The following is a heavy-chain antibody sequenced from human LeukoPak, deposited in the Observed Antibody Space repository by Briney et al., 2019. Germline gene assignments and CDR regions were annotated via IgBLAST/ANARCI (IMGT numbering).Heavy chain of an antibody. V-gene: IGHV3-74*01. CDR3: VSFYETY. CDR1: GNYW. D-gene: IGHD2-2*01. CDR2: INSDGSWT. J-gene: IGHJ4*02. Sequence: GGSLRLSCASSGNYWMHWVRQAPGKGLVWVSHINSDGSWTSYADSVKGRFTISKDNAKNTVYLQMNNLRAEDTAVYYCVSFYETYWGRGTLVTVSS.